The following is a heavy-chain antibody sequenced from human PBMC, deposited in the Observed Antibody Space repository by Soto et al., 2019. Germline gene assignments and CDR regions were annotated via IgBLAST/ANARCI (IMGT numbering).Heavy chain of an antibody. D-gene: IGHD3-3*01. CDR1: GYSFTSYW. CDR3: ARQDDFWSGPGGAWFDP. V-gene: IGHV5-51*01. CDR2: IYPGDSDT. J-gene: IGHJ5*02. Sequence: GESLKISCKGSGYSFTSYWIGWVRQMPGKGLEWMGIIYPGDSDTRYSPSFQGQVTISADKSISTAYLQWSSLKASDTAMYYCARQDDFWSGPGGAWFDPWGQGALVTVSS.